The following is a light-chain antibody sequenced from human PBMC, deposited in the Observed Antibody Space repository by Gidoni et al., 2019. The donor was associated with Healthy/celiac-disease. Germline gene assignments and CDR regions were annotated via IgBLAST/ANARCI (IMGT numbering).Light chain of an antibody. Sequence: DIQLTQSPSFLSASVGDRVTITCRASQGISSYLAWYQQKPGKAPKLLIYAASTLQSGVPSRFSGSGSGIEFTLTISSLQPEDFATYYCQQLNSYSWTFGQGTKVEIK. J-gene: IGKJ1*01. CDR1: QGISSY. CDR2: AAS. CDR3: QQLNSYSWT. V-gene: IGKV1-9*01.